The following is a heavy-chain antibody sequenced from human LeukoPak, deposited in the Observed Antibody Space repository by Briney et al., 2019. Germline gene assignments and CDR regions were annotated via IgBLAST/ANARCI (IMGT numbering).Heavy chain of an antibody. CDR2: ISGSGGST. J-gene: IGHJ4*02. D-gene: IGHD3-22*01. CDR1: GFTFSSYA. V-gene: IGHV3-23*01. Sequence: KAGGSLRLSCAASGFTFSSYAMSWVRQAPGKGLEWVSAISGSGGSTYYADSVKGRFTISRDNSKNTLYLQMNSLRAKDTAVYYCAKSYDSSGYYYFDYWGQGTLVTVSS. CDR3: AKSYDSSGYYYFDY.